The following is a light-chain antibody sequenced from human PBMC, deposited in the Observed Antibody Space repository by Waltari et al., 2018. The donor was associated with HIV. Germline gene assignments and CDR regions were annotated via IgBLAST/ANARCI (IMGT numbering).Light chain of an antibody. CDR3: QAWDSNTVI. CDR2: QDR. Sequence: SYDLTQPPSVSVSPGQTANITCSGDTLGNNYVSWYQQKPGQSPIRVIFQDRKRPLVIPERFSGSTSGNTATLTISGTQAVDEADYFCQAWDSNTVIFGGGTKLTVL. V-gene: IGLV3-1*01. J-gene: IGLJ2*01. CDR1: TLGNNY.